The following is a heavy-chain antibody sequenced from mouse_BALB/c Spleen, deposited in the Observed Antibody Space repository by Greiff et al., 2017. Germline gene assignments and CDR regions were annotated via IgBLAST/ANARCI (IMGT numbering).Heavy chain of an antibody. CDR1: GFTFSSYG. D-gene: IGHD2-12*01. V-gene: IGHV5-6*01. Sequence: EVKLVESGGDLVKPGGSLKLSCAASGFTFSSYGMSWVRQTPDKRLEWVATISSGGSYTYYPDSVKGRFTISRDNAKNTLYLQMSSLKSEDTAMYYCARHGDDHDGAWFAYWGQGTLVTVSA. CDR2: ISSGGSYT. CDR3: ARHGDDHDGAWFAY. J-gene: IGHJ3*01.